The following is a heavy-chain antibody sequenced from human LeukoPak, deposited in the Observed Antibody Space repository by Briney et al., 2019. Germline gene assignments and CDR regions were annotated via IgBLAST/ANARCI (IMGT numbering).Heavy chain of an antibody. CDR3: ARLLSGAAGTPDY. J-gene: IGHJ4*02. D-gene: IGHD6-13*01. CDR2: ILYSGST. V-gene: IGHV4-31*11. CDR1: GGSTSSGGYS. Sequence: SQTLSLTCAVSGGSTSSGGYSWSWIRQPPGKGLEWIGYILYSGSTYYNPSLKSRVTISVDTSKKQFSLNLTSVTAADTAVYYCARLLSGAAGTPDYWGQGTLVTVSA.